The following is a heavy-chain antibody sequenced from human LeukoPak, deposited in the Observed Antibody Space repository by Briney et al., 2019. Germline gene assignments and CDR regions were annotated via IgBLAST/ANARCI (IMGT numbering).Heavy chain of an antibody. J-gene: IGHJ3*02. Sequence: SETLSLTCTVSGGSISSGSYYWSWIRQPAGKGLEWIGRIYTSGSTNYNPSLKSRVTISVDTSKNQFSLKLSSVTAADTAVYYCARGGYSGYDFKALDDAFDIWGQGTMVTVSS. CDR3: ARGGYSGYDFKALDDAFDI. V-gene: IGHV4-61*02. D-gene: IGHD5-12*01. CDR2: IYTSGST. CDR1: GGSISSGSYY.